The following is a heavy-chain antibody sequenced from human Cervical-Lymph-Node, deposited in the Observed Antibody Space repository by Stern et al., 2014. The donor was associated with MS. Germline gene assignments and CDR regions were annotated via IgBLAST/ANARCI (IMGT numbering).Heavy chain of an antibody. CDR2: IYQDGST. CDR3: ARVDDCSGGTCFSTSWFDP. V-gene: IGHV4-59*01. Sequence: QVQLQESGPGLVKPSETLSLTCTVSGGSFNNYYWSWIRQPPGKGLEWNGYIYQDGSTKYNPSLKSRVTISLHTSKKQFSLRLTSVTAADTAVYYCARVDDCSGGTCFSTSWFDPWGQGTLVTVSS. J-gene: IGHJ5*02. CDR1: GGSFNNYY. D-gene: IGHD2-15*01.